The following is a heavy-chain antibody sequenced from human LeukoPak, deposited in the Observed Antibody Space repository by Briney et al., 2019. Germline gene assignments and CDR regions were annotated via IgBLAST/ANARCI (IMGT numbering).Heavy chain of an antibody. Sequence: GESLKISCKGSGYSFTSYWIGWVRQMPGKGLEWMGIIYPGDSGTRYSPSFQGQVTISADKSISTAYLQWSSLKASDTAMYYCARAVGATPFHYYYGMDVWGQGTTVTVSS. CDR3: ARAVGATPFHYYYGMDV. V-gene: IGHV5-51*01. CDR2: IYPGDSGT. CDR1: GYSFTSYW. J-gene: IGHJ6*02. D-gene: IGHD1-26*01.